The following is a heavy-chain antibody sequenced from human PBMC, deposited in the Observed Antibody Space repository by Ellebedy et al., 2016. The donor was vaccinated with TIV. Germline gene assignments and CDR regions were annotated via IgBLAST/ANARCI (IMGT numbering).Heavy chain of an antibody. V-gene: IGHV3-21*06. CDR3: ARVHGDYRIDY. CDR1: GFTFRNYA. Sequence: GESLKISCAASGFTFRNYAINWVRQAPGKGLEWVSSMSGTSSYVHYADSVEGRFTISRDNAKNSLYLHMSSLRVEDTAVYYCARVHGDYRIDYWGPGTLVTVSS. CDR2: MSGTSSYV. D-gene: IGHD4-17*01. J-gene: IGHJ4*02.